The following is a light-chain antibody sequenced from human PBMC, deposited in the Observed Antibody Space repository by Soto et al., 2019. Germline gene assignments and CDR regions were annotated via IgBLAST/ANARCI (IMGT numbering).Light chain of an antibody. CDR1: SSDVGGYNY. CDR3: SSHAGVNNVV. CDR2: EVT. J-gene: IGLJ2*01. V-gene: IGLV2-8*01. Sequence: QSALTQPPSASGSPGQSVTIYCTGTSSDVGGYNYVSWYQQHPGKAPKLMIYEVTKRPSGVPDRFSGSKSGNTASLTVSGLQAEEEADYYCSSHAGVNNVVFGGGTKLTVL.